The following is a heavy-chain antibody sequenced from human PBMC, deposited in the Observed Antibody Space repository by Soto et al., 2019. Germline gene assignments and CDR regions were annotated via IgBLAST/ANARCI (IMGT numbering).Heavy chain of an antibody. V-gene: IGHV1-69*13. J-gene: IGHJ4*02. CDR1: GGTFSSYA. CDR3: ARERSRGAFDY. Sequence: ASVKVSCKASGGTFSSYAINWVRQAPGQGLEWMGGIIPIFGTANYAQKFQGRVTITADESTSTAYMELSSLRSEDTAVYYCARERSRGAFDYWGQGTLVTVSS. CDR2: IIPIFGTA.